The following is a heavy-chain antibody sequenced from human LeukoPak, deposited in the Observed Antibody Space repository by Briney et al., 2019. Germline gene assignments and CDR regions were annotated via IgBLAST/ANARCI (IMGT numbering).Heavy chain of an antibody. V-gene: IGHV3-23*01. D-gene: IGHD3-22*01. Sequence: GGSLRLSCAASGFIFSSYAMSWVRQAPGKGLEWVSGISGSGGSTYYADSVKGRFTISRDNSKNTLYLQMNSLRAEDTPVYYCAKSIGYQPRYFDYWGQGPLVTVSS. CDR2: ISGSGGST. CDR3: AKSIGYQPRYFDY. CDR1: GFIFSSYA. J-gene: IGHJ4*02.